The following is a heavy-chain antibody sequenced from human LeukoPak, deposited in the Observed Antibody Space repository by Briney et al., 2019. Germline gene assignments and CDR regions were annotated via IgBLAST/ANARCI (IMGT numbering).Heavy chain of an antibody. CDR2: INPNSGGT. Sequence: ASVKVSCKASGYTFTGYYMHWVRQAPGQGLEWMGWINPNSGGTNYAQKFQGRVTMTRDTSISTAYMELSRLRSDDTAVYYCARVISREQLARGYYYYMDVWGKGTTVTVSS. V-gene: IGHV1-2*02. D-gene: IGHD6-6*01. CDR3: ARVISREQLARGYYYYMDV. J-gene: IGHJ6*03. CDR1: GYTFTGYY.